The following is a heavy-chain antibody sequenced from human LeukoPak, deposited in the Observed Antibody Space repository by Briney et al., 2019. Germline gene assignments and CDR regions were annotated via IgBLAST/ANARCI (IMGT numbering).Heavy chain of an antibody. V-gene: IGHV3-48*01. CDR3: AGTRSCGYLTFDY. CDR2: ITNSGNSK. CDR1: EFTFSSYS. Sequence: PGGSLRLSCAVSEFTFSSYSMNWVRQAPGKGLEWVSYITNSGNSKSYADSVKGRFTISRDNTKNSLYLQMNGLRAEDTAVYYCAGTRSCGYLTFDYWGQGILVTVSS. D-gene: IGHD3-22*01. J-gene: IGHJ4*02.